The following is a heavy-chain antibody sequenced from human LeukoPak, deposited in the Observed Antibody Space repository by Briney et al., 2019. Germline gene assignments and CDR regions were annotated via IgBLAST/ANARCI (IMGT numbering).Heavy chain of an antibody. Sequence: GGSLRLSCAASGFTFSSYAMSWVRQAPGKGLEWVSSISGSGGSTSYADSVKGRFTISRDNSKNTLFLQMNSLRAEDSAVYYCANENWFDPWGQGTLVTVSS. CDR3: ANENWFDP. J-gene: IGHJ5*02. V-gene: IGHV3-23*01. CDR1: GFTFSSYA. CDR2: ISGSGGST.